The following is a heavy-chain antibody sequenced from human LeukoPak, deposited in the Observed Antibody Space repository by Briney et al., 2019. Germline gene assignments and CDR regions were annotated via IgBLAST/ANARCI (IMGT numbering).Heavy chain of an antibody. CDR1: VDSVSNGNYY. CDR3: ARSQNYYGSGDY. Sequence: PSETLSLTCTVSVDSVSNGNYYWSWLRQPPGKALEWIGYIYYTGSTYYNPSLEGRVTISVDTSRNQFSVKLSSVTAADTAVYYCARSQNYYGSGDYWSQGTLVTVSS. V-gene: IGHV4-61*01. D-gene: IGHD3-10*01. CDR2: IYYTGST. J-gene: IGHJ4*02.